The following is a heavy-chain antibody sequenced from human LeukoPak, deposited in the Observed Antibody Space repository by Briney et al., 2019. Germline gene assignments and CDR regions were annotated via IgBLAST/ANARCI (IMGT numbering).Heavy chain of an antibody. V-gene: IGHV3-48*01. J-gene: IGHJ5*02. CDR2: ISSSSSTI. CDR1: GFTFSSYA. Sequence: GGSLRLSCAASGFTFSSYAMSWVRQAPGKGLEWVSYISSSSSTIYYADSVKGRFAISRDNAKNSLYLQMSSLRAEDTAVYYCASKGEWVPWGQGTLVTVSS. D-gene: IGHD1-26*01. CDR3: ASKGEWVP.